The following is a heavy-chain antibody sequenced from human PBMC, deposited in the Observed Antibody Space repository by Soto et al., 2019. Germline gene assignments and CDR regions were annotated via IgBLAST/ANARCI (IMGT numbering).Heavy chain of an antibody. J-gene: IGHJ4*03. CDR2: FNAGNGHT. CDR3: ARELQGLYYFDY. Sequence: ASVKVSCKASEYTFTSYVMHWVRQAPGQSLEWIGWFNAGNGHTKYSQKFQDRVTITRDTSANTAYMELSRLRSEDTAVYYCARELQGLYYFDYWGQGTTVTVSS. V-gene: IGHV1-3*01. CDR1: EYTFTSYV. D-gene: IGHD4-4*01.